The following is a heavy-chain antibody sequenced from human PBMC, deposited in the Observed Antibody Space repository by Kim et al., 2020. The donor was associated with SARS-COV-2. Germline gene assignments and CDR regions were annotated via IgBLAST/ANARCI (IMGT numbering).Heavy chain of an antibody. D-gene: IGHD6-19*01. J-gene: IGHJ4*02. CDR3: AKGETSVAAFSFDY. V-gene: IGHV3-23*01. Sequence: AGSLKGRFTISRDNSQNTRFLQMNFLRAEDTAVYSCAKGETSVAAFSFDYWGQGTLVTVSS.